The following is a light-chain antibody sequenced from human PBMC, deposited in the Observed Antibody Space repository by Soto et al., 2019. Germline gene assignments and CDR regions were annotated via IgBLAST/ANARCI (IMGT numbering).Light chain of an antibody. V-gene: IGKV1-39*01. J-gene: IGKJ1*01. CDR2: AAS. Sequence: DIQMTQSPSSRSASVGDKITITCRASQSLNSFLNWYQQKPGKAPKLLIFAASSLQSGVPSRFSGSESGTDFTLTISSLQPEDFATYYCQQSYSTPQTFGQGTKVDIK. CDR3: QQSYSTPQT. CDR1: QSLNSF.